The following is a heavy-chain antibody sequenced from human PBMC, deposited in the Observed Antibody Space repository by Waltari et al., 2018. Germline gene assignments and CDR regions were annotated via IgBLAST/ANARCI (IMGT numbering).Heavy chain of an antibody. D-gene: IGHD3-22*01. CDR1: GYTFRAHY. J-gene: IGHJ3*01. CDR3: ARDQFDHYDSTTYYPDAFDV. CDR2: ITPYDGDT. Sequence: QVHLVQSGAEVKTPGASVKVSCKASGYTFRAHYIPWVRQAPGQGLEWMGWITPYDGDTNYAQDFQGRVTMTWDTSITTAYMDLTRLTSDDTAVYYCARDQFDHYDSTTYYPDAFDVWGQGTMVTVSS. V-gene: IGHV1-2*02.